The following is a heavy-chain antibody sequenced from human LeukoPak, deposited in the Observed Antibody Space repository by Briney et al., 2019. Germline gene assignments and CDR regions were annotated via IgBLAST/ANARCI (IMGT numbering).Heavy chain of an antibody. V-gene: IGHV3-30*18. J-gene: IGHJ5*02. Sequence: PGGSLRLSCAVSGFTIVNHGMHWVRQAPGKGLEWVAVISHDGAAVYYGDSVKGRLTISRDNSNNTLYLQMNSLRVEDTAVYYCAKDWGSSGWYNWFDPWGQGTLVTVSS. D-gene: IGHD6-19*01. CDR2: ISHDGAAV. CDR3: AKDWGSSGWYNWFDP. CDR1: GFTIVNHG.